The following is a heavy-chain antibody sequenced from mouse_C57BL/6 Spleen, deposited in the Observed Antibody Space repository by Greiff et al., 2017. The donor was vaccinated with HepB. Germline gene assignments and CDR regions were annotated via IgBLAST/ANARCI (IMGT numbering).Heavy chain of an antibody. D-gene: IGHD2-10*01. J-gene: IGHJ3*01. Sequence: EVQLLESGGCLVQPRASMLLSCVASGFTFSNYWMYWVRQSPEKGLEWVAQIRLKSDNYATHYAVSVKGRFTISRDDSKSSVYLQMNNLRAEDAGIYYCTGLPVAYWGQGTLVTDAA. CDR1: GFTFSNYW. V-gene: IGHV6-3*01. CDR3: TGLPVAY. CDR2: IRLKSDNYAT.